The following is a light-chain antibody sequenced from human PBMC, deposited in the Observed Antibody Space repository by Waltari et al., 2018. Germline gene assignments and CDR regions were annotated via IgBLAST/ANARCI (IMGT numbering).Light chain of an antibody. J-gene: IGLJ3*02. CDR3: AAWDDSLSGRV. Sequence: QSVLTQPPSASGTPGQMVTISCSGSTSYIYWYQQLPGTAPKLLIYRNNQRPSGVPDRFSGSKSGTSASLAISGLRSDDEADYYCAAWDDSLSGRVFGGGTKLTVL. CDR2: RNN. V-gene: IGLV1-47*01. CDR1: TSY.